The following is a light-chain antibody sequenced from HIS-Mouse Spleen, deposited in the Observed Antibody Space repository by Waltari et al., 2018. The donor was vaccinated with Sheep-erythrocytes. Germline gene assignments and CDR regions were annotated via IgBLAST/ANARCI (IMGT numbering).Light chain of an antibody. Sequence: QSALTQPASVSGSPGQSITIPCTGPSSDVGSYNLVHLYQQHPGKAPKLMIYEGSKRPSGVSNRFSGSKSGNTASLTISGLQAEDEADYYCCSYAGSSTWVFGGGTKLTVL. CDR2: EGS. J-gene: IGLJ3*02. CDR3: CSYAGSSTWV. CDR1: SSDVGSYNL. V-gene: IGLV2-23*01.